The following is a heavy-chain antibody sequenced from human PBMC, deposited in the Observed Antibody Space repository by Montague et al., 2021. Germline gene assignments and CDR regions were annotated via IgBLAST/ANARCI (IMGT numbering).Heavy chain of an antibody. CDR2: IHYSGTT. CDR3: ARFHYYDINFDL. D-gene: IGHD3-22*01. V-gene: IGHV4-59*01. CDR1: GASITSYY. J-gene: IGHJ2*01. Sequence: SETLSLTCIVSGASITSYYWTWIRQPPGKGLECIGYIHYSGTTNYNPSLNSRVTLSVDTSKNQFSLKLSPVTAADTAVYYCARFHYYDINFDLWGRGPLVTVSS.